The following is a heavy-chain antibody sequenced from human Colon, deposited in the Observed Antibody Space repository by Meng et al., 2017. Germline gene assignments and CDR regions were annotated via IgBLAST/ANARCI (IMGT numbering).Heavy chain of an antibody. V-gene: IGHV3-74*01. D-gene: IGHD2-2*01. CDR2: INSEGGAI. CDR1: GFSFSNYW. CDR3: VRVLSLVLDY. J-gene: IGHJ4*02. Sequence: VELVESGGGLVRPGGFLRTSCAASGFSFSNYWMHWVRQAPGKGLAWVSRINSEGGAITYAESVRGRFIISRDYAKNTVSLQMNSLRAEDTAVYYCVRVLSLVLDYWGQGTLVTVSS.